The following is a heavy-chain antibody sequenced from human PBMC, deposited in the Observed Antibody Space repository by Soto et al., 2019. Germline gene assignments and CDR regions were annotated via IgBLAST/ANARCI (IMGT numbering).Heavy chain of an antibody. CDR1: GYTFTSYA. V-gene: IGHV1-3*01. CDR2: INAGNGNT. J-gene: IGHJ4*02. CDR3: ARGQPYYYDSSGYDY. Sequence: SVKVSVKASGYTFTSYAMHWVRQAPGQRLEWMGWINAGNGNTKYSQKFQGRVTITRDTSASTAYMELSSLRSEDTAVYYCARGQPYYYDSSGYDYWGQGTLVTVSS. D-gene: IGHD3-22*01.